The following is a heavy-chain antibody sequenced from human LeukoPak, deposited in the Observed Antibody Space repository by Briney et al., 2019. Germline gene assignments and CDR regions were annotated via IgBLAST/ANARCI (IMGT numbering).Heavy chain of an antibody. V-gene: IGHV3-43*02. CDR1: GFTFDDYA. D-gene: IGHD3-16*01. Sequence: GGSLRLSCAASGFTFDDYAMHWVRQAPGKGLEWASLISGDGGSTYYADSVKGRFTISRDNSKNSLYLQMNSLRTEDTALYYCAKGGTVGDYVWGSSDYWGQGTLVTVSS. J-gene: IGHJ4*02. CDR3: AKGGTVGDYVWGSSDY. CDR2: ISGDGGST.